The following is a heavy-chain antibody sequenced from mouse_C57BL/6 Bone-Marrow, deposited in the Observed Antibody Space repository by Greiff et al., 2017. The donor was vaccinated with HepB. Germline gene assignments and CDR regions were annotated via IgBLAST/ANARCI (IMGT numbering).Heavy chain of an antibody. Sequence: EVKLVESGGGLVQPGGSMKLSCVASGFTFSNYWMNWVRQSPEKGLEWVAQIRLKSDNYATHYAESVKGRFTISRDDSKSSVYLQMNNLRAEDTGIYYCTIYYGNWGFAYWGQGTLVTVSA. D-gene: IGHD2-1*01. J-gene: IGHJ3*01. CDR3: TIYYGNWGFAY. V-gene: IGHV6-3*01. CDR2: IRLKSDNYAT. CDR1: GFTFSNYW.